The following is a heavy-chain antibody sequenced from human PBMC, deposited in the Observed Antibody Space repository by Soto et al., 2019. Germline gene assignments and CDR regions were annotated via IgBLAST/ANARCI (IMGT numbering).Heavy chain of an antibody. V-gene: IGHV1-69*01. D-gene: IGHD2-21*01. CDR1: GVTFSSET. CDR2: IIPLFGTA. Sequence: QVQLVQSGAEVKKPGSSVKVSCKASGVTFSSETISWVRQAPGQGLEWVGGIIPLFGTANYAQKFQGRVTITADESTRTLYIELSSLRYDDTAVYYCAPELGDNPASPFDSWGQGTLVTVSS. J-gene: IGHJ4*02. CDR3: APELGDNPASPFDS.